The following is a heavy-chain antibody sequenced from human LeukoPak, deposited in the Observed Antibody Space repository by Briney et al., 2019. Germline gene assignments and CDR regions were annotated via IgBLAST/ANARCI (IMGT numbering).Heavy chain of an antibody. CDR2: IWYDGSSK. CDR1: AFTFSSYG. D-gene: IGHD1-26*01. V-gene: IGHV3-33*01. CDR3: ARAPGGVSRYYYMDV. J-gene: IGHJ6*03. Sequence: AGSLRLSCAASAFTFSSYGMHWVRQAPGKGLEWVAVIWYDGSSKYYEDSVKNGLTISRDNSKNKPYLQMISRRAEEETADYCARAPGGVSRYYYMDVWGKGSTVTVSS.